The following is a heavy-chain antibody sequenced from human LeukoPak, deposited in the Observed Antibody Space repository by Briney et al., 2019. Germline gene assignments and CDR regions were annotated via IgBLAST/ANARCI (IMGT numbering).Heavy chain of an antibody. V-gene: IGHV4-30-4*08. CDR1: GGSINNYY. D-gene: IGHD4-17*01. Sequence: PSETLSLTCTVSGGSINNYYWSWIRQPPGKGLEWIGYIYYSGSTYYNPSLKSRVTISVDTSKNQFSLKLSSVTAADTAVYYCARVEWVTTSPNWFDPWGQGTLVTVSS. J-gene: IGHJ5*02. CDR3: ARVEWVTTSPNWFDP. CDR2: IYYSGST.